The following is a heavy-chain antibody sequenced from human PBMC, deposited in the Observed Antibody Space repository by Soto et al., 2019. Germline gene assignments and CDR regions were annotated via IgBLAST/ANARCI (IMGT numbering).Heavy chain of an antibody. CDR2: IYPPDSDT. CDR3: SRVHGSQTAFDY. V-gene: IGHV5-51*01. D-gene: IGHD3-10*01. J-gene: IGHJ4*02. Sequence: GESLKISCQVSGYPFTTYWIGWVRQMPGKGLEWMGKIYPPDSDTRYSPSFQGQVTMSVDKSISTAYLQWSSLKASDTAIYYCSRVHGSQTAFDYWGQGSLVTVSS. CDR1: GYPFTTYW.